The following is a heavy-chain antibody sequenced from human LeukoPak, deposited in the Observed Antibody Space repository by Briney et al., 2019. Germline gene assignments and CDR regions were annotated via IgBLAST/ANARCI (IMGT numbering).Heavy chain of an antibody. CDR1: DYICTNYY. CDR2: INPNTGGA. CDR3: AKGDSSGRRFFDY. D-gene: IGHD6-19*01. V-gene: IGHV1-2*06. J-gene: IGHJ4*02. Sequence: ASVKVSCKASDYICTNYYVHWVRQAPGQGLEWMGRINPNTGGANYAQKFQGRVTVTSDTSVNTSYMELNRLESDDTAVYYCAKGDSSGRRFFDYWGQGTVVTVSS.